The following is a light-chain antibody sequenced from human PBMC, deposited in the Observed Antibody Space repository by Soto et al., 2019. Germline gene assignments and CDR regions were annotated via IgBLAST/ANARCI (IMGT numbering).Light chain of an antibody. Sequence: QSVLAQPPSASETPGQTVSISCSGSNSNIASNTVNWYQHLPGTAPKLLIYYNNQRPSGVPDRFSGSKSGTSASLAISGLQSEDESDYYCAAWDDTLKRYVFGKGTKVNVL. CDR1: NSNIASNT. CDR3: AAWDDTLKRYV. J-gene: IGLJ1*01. V-gene: IGLV1-44*01. CDR2: YNN.